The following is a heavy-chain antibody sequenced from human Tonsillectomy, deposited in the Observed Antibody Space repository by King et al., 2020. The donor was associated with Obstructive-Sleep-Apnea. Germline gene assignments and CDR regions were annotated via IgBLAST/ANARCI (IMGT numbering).Heavy chain of an antibody. V-gene: IGHV7-4-1*02. CDR1: GSSFTTYA. CDR3: SRDDLNWNDETNYYYGMDV. Sequence: VQLVESGSELKKPGASVKVSCKASGSSFTTYAMNWLRQAPAQVLEWVGWNNTYTWNPTYAQGFTGRFVFSFDTPVSTAYLPISSLKAADTAVYYCSRDDLNWNDETNYYYGMDVWGQGTTVTVSS. J-gene: IGHJ6*02. CDR2: NNTYTWNP. D-gene: IGHD1-1*01.